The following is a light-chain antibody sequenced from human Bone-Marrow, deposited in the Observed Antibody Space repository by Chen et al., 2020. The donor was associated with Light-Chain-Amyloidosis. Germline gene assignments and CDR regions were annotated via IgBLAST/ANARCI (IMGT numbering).Light chain of an antibody. CDR1: DLPTKY. V-gene: IGLV3-25*03. CDR2: RDT. Sequence: SYELTQPPSVSVSPGQTARITCSGDDLPTKYAYWYQQKPGQAPVLVIHRDTERPSVISERFSGSSSGTTATLTIRGVQAEDEADYHCQSADSSGTYEGIFGGGTKLTVL. CDR3: QSADSSGTYEGI. J-gene: IGLJ2*01.